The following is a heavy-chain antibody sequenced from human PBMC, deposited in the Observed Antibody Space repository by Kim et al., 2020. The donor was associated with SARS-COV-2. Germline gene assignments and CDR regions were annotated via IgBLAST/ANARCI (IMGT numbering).Heavy chain of an antibody. CDR2: IA. Sequence: IANYAQKVQGRVTITADKSTSTAYMERSSLRSEDTAVYYCARAGSSGWRYWGQGTLVTVSS. J-gene: IGHJ4*02. D-gene: IGHD6-19*01. CDR3: ARAGSSGWRY. V-gene: IGHV1-69*04.